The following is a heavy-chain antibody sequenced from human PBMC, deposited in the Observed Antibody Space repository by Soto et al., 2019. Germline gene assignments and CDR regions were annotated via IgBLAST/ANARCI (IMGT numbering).Heavy chain of an antibody. CDR2: IYHSGST. D-gene: IGHD2-15*01. CDR1: SGSISRSNW. V-gene: IGHV4-4*02. CDR3: AAPYCCGGSCYSGWFHP. Sequence: PSETLSLTCAVSSGSISRSNWWSWVRQPPGKGLEWIGEIYHSGSTNYNPSLKSRVTISVDKSKNQFSLKLSSVTAADTAVYYCAAPYCCGGSCYSGWFHPWCQTTLVTVS. J-gene: IGHJ5*02.